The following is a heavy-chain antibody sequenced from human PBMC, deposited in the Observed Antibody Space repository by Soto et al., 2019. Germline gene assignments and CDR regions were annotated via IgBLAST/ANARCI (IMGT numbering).Heavy chain of an antibody. J-gene: IGHJ5*02. CDR3: ARGVRFSDFWSGYHTNWFDP. CDR1: GGSFSGYY. D-gene: IGHD3-3*01. V-gene: IGHV4-34*01. Sequence: PSETLSLTCAVYGGSFSGYYWSWIRQPPGKGLEWIGEINHSGSTNYNPSLKSRVTISVDTSKNQFSLKLSSVTAADTAVYYCARGVRFSDFWSGYHTNWFDPWGQGTLVTVSS. CDR2: INHSGST.